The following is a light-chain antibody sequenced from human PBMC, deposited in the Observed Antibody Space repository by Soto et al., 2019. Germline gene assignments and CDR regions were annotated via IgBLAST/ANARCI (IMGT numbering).Light chain of an antibody. V-gene: IGKV4-1*01. CDR3: QQYNSTPIT. CDR1: QSVLYSSNNKNY. Sequence: DIVMTQSPASLAVSLGERATINCKSSQSVLYSSNNKNYLAWYQQKPGQPPTLLIYWASTRESGVPDRFSGSGSETDFTLTINSLQAEDVAVYYCQQYNSTPITFGQGTRLEI. CDR2: WAS. J-gene: IGKJ5*01.